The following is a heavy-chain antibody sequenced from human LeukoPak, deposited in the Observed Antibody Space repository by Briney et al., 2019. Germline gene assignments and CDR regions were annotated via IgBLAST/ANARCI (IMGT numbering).Heavy chain of an antibody. Sequence: PGGSLRLSCAASGFTFSSYAMHWVRQAPGKGLGWVAVISYDGSNKYYADSVKGRFTISRDNSKNTLYPQMNSLRAEDTAVYYCARGKIREGVDYWGQGTLVTVSS. CDR1: GFTFSSYA. D-gene: IGHD3-3*01. J-gene: IGHJ4*02. CDR3: ARGKIREGVDY. V-gene: IGHV3-30*04. CDR2: ISYDGSNK.